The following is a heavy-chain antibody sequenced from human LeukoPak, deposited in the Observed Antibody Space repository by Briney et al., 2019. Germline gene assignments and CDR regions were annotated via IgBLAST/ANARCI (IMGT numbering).Heavy chain of an antibody. CDR1: GGSISPYY. J-gene: IGHJ4*02. D-gene: IGHD3-16*01. CDR3: ARRVSGGPFDS. V-gene: IGHV4-59*05. Sequence: SETLSLTCTVFGGSISPYYWSWVRQPPGKGLEWIGSIYYSGSTYYSPSLKSRVTISVDTSKNQFSLRLSSVTAADTAVYYCARRVSGGPFDSWGQGTLVTVSS. CDR2: IYYSGST.